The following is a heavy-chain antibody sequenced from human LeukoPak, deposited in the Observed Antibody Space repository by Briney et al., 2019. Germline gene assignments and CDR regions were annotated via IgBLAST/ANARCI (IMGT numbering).Heavy chain of an antibody. V-gene: IGHV1-69*13. CDR1: GGTFSSYA. J-gene: IGHJ4*02. CDR2: IIPIFGTA. Sequence: PMASVKVSCKASGGTFSSYAISWVRQAPGRGLGWMGGIIPIFGTANYAQKFQGRVTITADESTSTAYMELSSLRSEDTAVYYCARGEQQLAEVPLDDWGQGTLVTVSS. CDR3: ARGEQQLAEVPLDD. D-gene: IGHD6-13*01.